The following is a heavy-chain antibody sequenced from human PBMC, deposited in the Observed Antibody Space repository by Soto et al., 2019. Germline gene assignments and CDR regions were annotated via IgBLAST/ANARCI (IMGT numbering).Heavy chain of an antibody. CDR1: GYTFTSYG. V-gene: IGHV1-18*01. D-gene: IGHD3-10*01. J-gene: IGHJ5*01. Sequence: GASVKVSCKASGYTFTSYGISWVRQAPGQGLEWMGWISAYNGNTNYAQKLQGRVTMTTDTSTSTAYMELRSLRSDDTAVYYCARDLPLLFGELAFGWFDSSGQETLVTVSS. CDR2: ISAYNGNT. CDR3: ARDLPLLFGELAFGWFDS.